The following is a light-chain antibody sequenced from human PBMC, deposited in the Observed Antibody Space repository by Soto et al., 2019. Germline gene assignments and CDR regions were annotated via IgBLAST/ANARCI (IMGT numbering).Light chain of an antibody. J-gene: IGKJ1*01. CDR1: QSVSNNY. Sequence: IRLTQYPSTPSLSPGERATPSCRASQSVSNNYLAWYQQKPGQAPRLLIYGASSRATGIPDRFSGSGSGTDFTLTISRLEPEDFAVYYCQQYGSSGTFGQGTKVDIK. CDR2: GAS. V-gene: IGKV3-20*01. CDR3: QQYGSSGT.